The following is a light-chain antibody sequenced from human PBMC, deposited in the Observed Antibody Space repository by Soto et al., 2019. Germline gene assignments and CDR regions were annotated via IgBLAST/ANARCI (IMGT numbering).Light chain of an antibody. CDR2: YDR. Sequence: SYELTQSPSVSVPPPHTARITCGASDIGSKSVHWYQQKPGQAPVLVIYYDRHRPSGIPERFSGSNSGNTATLTISRVEAGDEADYYCQVWDSGSDHVVFGGGTKLTVL. CDR3: QVWDSGSDHVV. J-gene: IGLJ2*01. V-gene: IGLV3-21*04. CDR1: DIGSKS.